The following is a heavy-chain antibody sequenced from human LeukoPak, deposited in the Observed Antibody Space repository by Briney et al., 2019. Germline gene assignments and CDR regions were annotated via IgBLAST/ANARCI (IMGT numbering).Heavy chain of an antibody. D-gene: IGHD2-8*01. Sequence: ASVKVSRKASGYTFTSYDINWVRQATGQGLEWMGWMNPNSGNTGYAQKFQGRVTMTRNTSISTAYMELSSLRSEDTAVYYCARKAVWPDAIDIWGQGTMVTDSS. V-gene: IGHV1-8*01. CDR3: ARKAVWPDAIDI. CDR2: MNPNSGNT. J-gene: IGHJ3*02. CDR1: GYTFTSYD.